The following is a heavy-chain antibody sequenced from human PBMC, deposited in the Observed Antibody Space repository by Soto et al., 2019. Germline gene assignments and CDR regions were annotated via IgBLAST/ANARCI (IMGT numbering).Heavy chain of an antibody. Sequence: ASVKVSCKASGYTFTSYDINWVRQATGQGLEWMGWMNPNSGNTGYAQKFQGRVTMTTDTSTSTAYMELRSLRSDDTAVYYCANTPLPGIAAAGPDYWGQGTLVTVSS. D-gene: IGHD6-13*01. V-gene: IGHV1-8*01. CDR1: GYTFTSYD. CDR3: ANTPLPGIAAAGPDY. CDR2: MNPNSGNT. J-gene: IGHJ4*02.